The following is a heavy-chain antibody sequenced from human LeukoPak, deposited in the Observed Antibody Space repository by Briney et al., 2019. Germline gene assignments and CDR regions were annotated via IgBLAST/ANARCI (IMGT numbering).Heavy chain of an antibody. CDR1: RYTFTSNY. CDR3: ARDQEGFDY. Sequence: APVKVSCKASRYTFTSNYIHWVRQAPGQGLEWMGMIYPRDGSTSYAQKFQGRVTVTRDTSTSTVHMELSGLRSEDTAVYYCARDQEGFDYWGQGTLVTVSS. V-gene: IGHV1-46*01. J-gene: IGHJ4*02. CDR2: IYPRDGST.